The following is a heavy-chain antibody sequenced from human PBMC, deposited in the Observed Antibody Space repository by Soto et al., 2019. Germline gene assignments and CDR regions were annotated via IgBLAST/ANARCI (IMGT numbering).Heavy chain of an antibody. V-gene: IGHV4-39*01. J-gene: IGHJ4*02. CDR1: GGSISSSPYY. Sequence: QLQVQESGPGLVKPSETLSLTCSVSGGSISSSPYYWGWIRQPPGKGLEWIARISFSGNTDYNPPLKSRVTISADTSKNQFSLTLSSVTAAGTAVYYCARLTVVGRVGDCWGQGTLVTVSS. CDR3: ARLTVVGRVGDC. CDR2: ISFSGNT. D-gene: IGHD6-19*01.